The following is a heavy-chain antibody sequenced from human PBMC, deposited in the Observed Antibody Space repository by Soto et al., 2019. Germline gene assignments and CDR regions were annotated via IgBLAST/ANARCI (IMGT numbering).Heavy chain of an antibody. D-gene: IGHD2-21*01. CDR1: GGSISSGGYY. CDR3: ARDRYSSRANWFDP. V-gene: IGHV4-31*03. J-gene: IGHJ5*02. CDR2: IYYSGST. Sequence: SETLSLTCTVSGGSISSGGYYWSWIRQHPGKGLEWIGYIYYSGSTYYSPSLKSRVTISVDTSKNQFSLKLSSVTAADTAVYYCARDRYSSRANWFDPWGQGTLVTVSS.